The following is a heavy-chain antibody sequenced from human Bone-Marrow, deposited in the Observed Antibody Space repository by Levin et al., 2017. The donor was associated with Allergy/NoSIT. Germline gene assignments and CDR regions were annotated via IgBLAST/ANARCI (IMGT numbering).Heavy chain of an antibody. CDR3: ATGLIAAAGTYYYHAMDV. Sequence: GGSLRLSCVVSGFTFSNACMSWVRQAPGKGLEWVGRIKCRSDGGTTDYAAPVKGRFTISRDDSKNTLFLQMNSLKTEDTAVYFCATGLIAAAGTYYYHAMDVWGQGTTVTVS. D-gene: IGHD6-13*01. V-gene: IGHV3-15*01. CDR1: GFTFSNAC. CDR2: IKCRSDGGTT. J-gene: IGHJ6*02.